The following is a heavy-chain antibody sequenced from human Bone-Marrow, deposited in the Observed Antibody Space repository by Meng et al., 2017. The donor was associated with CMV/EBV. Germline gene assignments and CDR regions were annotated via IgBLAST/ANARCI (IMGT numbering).Heavy chain of an antibody. V-gene: IGHV1-8*01. CDR3: EVAATYGMDV. Sequence: ASGKVSCKASGYTFTNYDINWVRQAPGQGLEWMGWINPNSGGTNYAQQFQGRVTITADKSTSTAYRELSSLRSEDTAVYYCEVAATYGMDVWGQGTKVPVSS. CDR2: INPNSGGT. J-gene: IGHJ6*02. CDR1: GYTFTNYD. D-gene: IGHD2-15*01.